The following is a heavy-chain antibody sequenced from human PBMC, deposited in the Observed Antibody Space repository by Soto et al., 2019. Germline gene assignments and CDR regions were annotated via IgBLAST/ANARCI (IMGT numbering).Heavy chain of an antibody. V-gene: IGHV1-69*06. D-gene: IGHD2-21*02. CDR3: ARAQCGGDCYSLYYFDY. CDR1: GGTFSSYA. CDR2: IIPIFGTA. Sequence: QVQLVQSGAEVKKPGSSVKVSCKASGGTFSSYAISWVRQAPGQGLEWMGGIIPIFGTANYAQKFQGRVTITADKSTRTSYMELSSLRSEDTAVYYCARAQCGGDCYSLYYFDYWGQGTLVTVSS. J-gene: IGHJ4*02.